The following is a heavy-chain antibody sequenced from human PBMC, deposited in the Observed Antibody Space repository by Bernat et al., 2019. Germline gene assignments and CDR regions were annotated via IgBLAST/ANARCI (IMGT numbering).Heavy chain of an antibody. CDR3: AKDRGTTTRPRGYFDC. CDR1: GFTFSSHS. Sequence: EVQLVESGGGLAQPGGSLRLSCAASGFTFSSHSMNWVRQTPGKGLEWVSYISSGSSTIYYADSVKGRFTISRDNAKNSLYLQMNSLRDEDTAVYYCAKDRGTTTRPRGYFDCWGQGTLVTVSS. J-gene: IGHJ4*02. CDR2: ISSGSSTI. D-gene: IGHD1-1*01. V-gene: IGHV3-48*02.